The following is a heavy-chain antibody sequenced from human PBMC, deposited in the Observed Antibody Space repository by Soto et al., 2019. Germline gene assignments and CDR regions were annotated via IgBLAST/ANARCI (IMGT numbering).Heavy chain of an antibody. V-gene: IGHV3-30*18. Sequence: QVQLVESGGGVVQPGRSLRLSCAASGFTFSNYGMHWVRQAPGKGLEWVAIISYDGDNEYYADSVRGRFTISRDNSKNTRYLQTSSLRQEETAVYYCAKDGGPVYCNSPGCSAKHFDYWGQGTLVTVSS. CDR1: GFTFSNYG. D-gene: IGHD2-2*01. J-gene: IGHJ4*02. CDR2: ISYDGDNE. CDR3: AKDGGPVYCNSPGCSAKHFDY.